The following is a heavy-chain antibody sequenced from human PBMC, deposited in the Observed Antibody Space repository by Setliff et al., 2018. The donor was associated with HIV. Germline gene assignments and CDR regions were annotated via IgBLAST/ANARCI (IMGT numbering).Heavy chain of an antibody. CDR3: AKVSLSYRDYVRRGGGYHGSLQH. V-gene: IGHV3-30*04. D-gene: IGHD4-17*01. Sequence: GGSLRLSCTASGFTLNDYAIHWVRQAPGKGLEWVALMSYGRRNEYSASVRGRFTISSDTDKNTLYLQMNSLRPDDTAVYYCAKVSLSYRDYVRRGGGYHGSLQHWGRGTLVTVSS. CDR2: MSYGRRNE. J-gene: IGHJ4*02. CDR1: GFTLNDYA.